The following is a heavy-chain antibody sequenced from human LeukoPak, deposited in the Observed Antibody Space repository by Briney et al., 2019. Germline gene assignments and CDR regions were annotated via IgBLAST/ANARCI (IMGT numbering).Heavy chain of an antibody. D-gene: IGHD3-10*01. Sequence: SETLSLTCTVSGGSISSYYWSWIRQPPGKGLEWIRYIYYSGSTNYNPPLKSRVTISVDTSKNQFSLKLSSVTAADTAVYYCARDAYYYGSGSVFDPWGQGTLVTVSS. CDR1: GGSISSYY. CDR3: ARDAYYYGSGSVFDP. J-gene: IGHJ5*02. V-gene: IGHV4-59*12. CDR2: IYYSGST.